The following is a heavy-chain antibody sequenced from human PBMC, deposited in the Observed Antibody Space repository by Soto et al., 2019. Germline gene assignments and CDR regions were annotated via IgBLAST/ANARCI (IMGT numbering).Heavy chain of an antibody. J-gene: IGHJ2*01. CDR2: INSDGSST. V-gene: IGHV3-74*01. CDR3: ARGGSLNWYFDL. D-gene: IGHD1-26*01. Sequence: EVQLVESGGGLVQPGGSLRLSCAASGFTFSSYWMHWVRQAPGKGLVWVSRINSDGSSTSYADSVKGRFTISRDNAKNTLYLQMNSLGAEDTAVYYCARGGSLNWYFDLWGRGTLVTVFS. CDR1: GFTFSSYW.